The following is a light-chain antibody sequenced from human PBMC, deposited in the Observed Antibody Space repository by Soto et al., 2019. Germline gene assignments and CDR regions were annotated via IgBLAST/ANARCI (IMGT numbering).Light chain of an antibody. V-gene: IGKV3-20*01. CDR2: SGY. CDR3: QQGYSGLLV. Sequence: FVVTQSPDTLSLSPGETATLSCRASQSVSSRVAWYQHKPGHSPRLVVYSGYKRSPGILDRFSCSGSGTDFTLTIRSLESDDFAIYNGQQGYSGLLVFEQGTEVEVK. CDR1: QSVSSR. J-gene: IGKJ1*01.